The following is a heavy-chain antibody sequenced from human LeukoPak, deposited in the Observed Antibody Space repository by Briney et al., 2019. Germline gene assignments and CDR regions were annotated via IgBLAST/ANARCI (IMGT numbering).Heavy chain of an antibody. D-gene: IGHD3-3*01. J-gene: IGHJ6*03. CDR2: IYYSGST. Sequence: SETLSLTCTVSGGSISSYYWSWIRQPPGKGLEWIGYIYYSGSTNYNPSLKSRVTISVDTSKNQFSLKLSSVTAADTAVYYCAGGRTYYDPLYYYYMDVWGKGTTVTVSS. CDR3: AGGRTYYDPLYYYYMDV. V-gene: IGHV4-59*01. CDR1: GGSISSYY.